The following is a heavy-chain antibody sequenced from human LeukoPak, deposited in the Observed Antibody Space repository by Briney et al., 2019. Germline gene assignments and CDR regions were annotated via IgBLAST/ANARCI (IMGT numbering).Heavy chain of an antibody. CDR1: GFTFSSYW. J-gene: IGHJ4*02. CDR2: INSDGSST. D-gene: IGHD7-27*01. V-gene: IGHV3-74*01. CDR3: ARGPSGWGSLDS. Sequence: PGGSLRLSCAASGFTFSSYWVHWVRQAPGKGLVWVSRINSDGSSTNYADSVKGRFTISRDNAKNTLYLQVKSLRAEDTAVYYCARGPSGWGSLDSWGQGTLVTASS.